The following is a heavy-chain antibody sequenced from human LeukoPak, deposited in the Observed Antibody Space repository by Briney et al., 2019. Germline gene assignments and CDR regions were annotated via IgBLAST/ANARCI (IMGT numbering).Heavy chain of an antibody. CDR1: GFPFSSYS. Sequence: PGGSLRLSCAASGFPFSSYSMNWVRRAPGRGLEWVSSISTRIDYMYYADSVKGRFTISRDNAKNSLYLQMNSLRAEDTAVYYCARAIFSRGWYLVDYWGQGTVVTVSS. CDR3: ARAIFSRGWYLVDY. V-gene: IGHV3-21*01. D-gene: IGHD6-19*01. CDR2: ISTRIDYM. J-gene: IGHJ4*02.